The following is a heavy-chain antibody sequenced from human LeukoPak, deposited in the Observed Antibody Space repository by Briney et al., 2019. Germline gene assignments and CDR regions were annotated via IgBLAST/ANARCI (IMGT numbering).Heavy chain of an antibody. CDR2: INPSGGST. J-gene: IGHJ4*02. CDR1: GYTFSSYY. D-gene: IGHD3-3*01. V-gene: IGHV1-46*01. Sequence: ASVKVSCKASGYTFSSYYMHWVRQAPGQGLEWMGIINPSGGSTSYAQKFQGRVTMTRDTSTRTVYMEVSSLRSEDTAVYYCARDYGFWSGYPYWGQGTLVTVPS. CDR3: ARDYGFWSGYPY.